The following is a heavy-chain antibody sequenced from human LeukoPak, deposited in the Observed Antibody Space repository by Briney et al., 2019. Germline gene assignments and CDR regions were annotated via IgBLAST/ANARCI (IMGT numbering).Heavy chain of an antibody. CDR3: ASGSGSFFE. Sequence: GGSLRLSCAASGFTFSSYWMSWVRQAPGKGLEWVANIKQDGSEQYYVDSVKDRFTVSRDNAKNSLYLEMNSLRDEDTAVYYCASGSGSFFEWGQGSLVSVSS. CDR1: GFTFSSYW. J-gene: IGHJ4*02. CDR2: IKQDGSEQ. D-gene: IGHD3-10*01. V-gene: IGHV3-7*01.